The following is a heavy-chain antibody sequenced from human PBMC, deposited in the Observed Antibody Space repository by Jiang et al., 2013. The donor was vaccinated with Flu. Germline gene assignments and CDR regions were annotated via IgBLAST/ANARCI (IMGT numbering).Heavy chain of an antibody. CDR2: AYYRSKWYN. CDR1: GDSVSSNSAA. CDR3: ARATVTTPLNFDY. Sequence: QTLSLTCAISGDSVSSNSAAWNWIRQPPSRGLEWLGRAYYRSKWYNDYAVSVKSRITINPDTSKNQFSLQLNSVTPEDTAVYYCARATVTTPLNFDYWGQGTLVTVSS. J-gene: IGHJ4*02. V-gene: IGHV6-1*01. D-gene: IGHD4-17*01.